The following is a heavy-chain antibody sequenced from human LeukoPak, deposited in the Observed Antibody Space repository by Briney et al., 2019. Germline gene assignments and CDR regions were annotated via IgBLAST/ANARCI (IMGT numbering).Heavy chain of an antibody. CDR2: IYTSGST. V-gene: IGHV4-4*07. Sequence: SETLSLTCTVSGGSISSYYWSWIRQPAGKGLEWIGRIYTSGSTNYNPSLKSRVTMSVDTSKNQFSLKLSSVTAADTAVYYCARLRVTYYYYYYMDVWGKGTTVTVSS. D-gene: IGHD2-21*02. CDR3: ARLRVTYYYYYYMDV. J-gene: IGHJ6*03. CDR1: GGSISSYY.